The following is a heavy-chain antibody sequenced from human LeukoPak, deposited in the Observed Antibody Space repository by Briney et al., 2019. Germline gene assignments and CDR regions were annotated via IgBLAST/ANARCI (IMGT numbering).Heavy chain of an antibody. J-gene: IGHJ3*02. CDR1: GYTFTGYY. V-gene: IGHV1-2*02. CDR2: INPNSGGT. CDR3: ARVELVERVVDAMGAFDI. D-gene: IGHD2-15*01. Sequence: EASVKVSCKASGYTFTGYYMHWVRQAPGQGLEWMGWINPNSGGTNYAQKFQGRVTMTRDTSISAAYMELSRLRSDDTAVYYCARVELVERVVDAMGAFDIWGQGTMVTVSS.